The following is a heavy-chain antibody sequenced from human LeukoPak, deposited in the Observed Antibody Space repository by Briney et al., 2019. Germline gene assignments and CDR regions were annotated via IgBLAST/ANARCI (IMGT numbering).Heavy chain of an antibody. V-gene: IGHV3-23*01. D-gene: IGHD4-17*01. CDR3: ATTTAEFHY. Sequence: PGGSLRLSCTASGFTFNSFGMSWVRQAPGKGLEWVSTISNSATRTYYADSVKGRFTISRDNSRDTLYVLMNSLRAEDTAVYYCATTTAEFHYWGQGTLVTVSS. CDR2: ISNSATRT. CDR1: GFTFNSFG. J-gene: IGHJ1*01.